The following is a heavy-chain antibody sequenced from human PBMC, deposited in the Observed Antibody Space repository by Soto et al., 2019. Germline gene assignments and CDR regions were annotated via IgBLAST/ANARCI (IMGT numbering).Heavy chain of an antibody. CDR2: IYYSGST. D-gene: IGHD6-25*01. CDR3: ARGLADSGWFDP. V-gene: IGHV4-30-4*01. CDR1: GGSISSGDYY. Sequence: PSETLSLTCTVSGGSISSGDYYWSWIRQPPGRGLEWIGYIYYSGSTYYNPSLKSRVTISVDTSKNQFSLKLSSVTAADTAVYYCARGLADSGWFDPWGQGTLVTVS. J-gene: IGHJ5*02.